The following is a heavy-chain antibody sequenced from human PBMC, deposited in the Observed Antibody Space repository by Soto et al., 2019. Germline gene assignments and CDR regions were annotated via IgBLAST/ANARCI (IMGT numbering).Heavy chain of an antibody. D-gene: IGHD3-9*01. J-gene: IGHJ4*02. CDR3: AKDLDWKPPFDY. CDR1: GFTFSNYG. V-gene: IGHV3-30*18. Sequence: PGGSLRLSCAASGFTFSNYGMHWVRQAPGKGLEWVTVISYDGSEKYYADSVKGRFTISRDNSKNTLYLQMNSLRAEDTAVYFCAKDLDWKPPFDYWGQGTLVTVSS. CDR2: ISYDGSEK.